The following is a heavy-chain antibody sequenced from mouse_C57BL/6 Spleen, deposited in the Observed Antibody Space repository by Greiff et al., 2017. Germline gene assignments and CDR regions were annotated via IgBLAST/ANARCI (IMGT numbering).Heavy chain of an antibody. CDR2: IDPNSGGT. J-gene: IGHJ2*01. CDR3: ARVNWDEGYFDY. Sequence: QVQLQQPGAELVKPGASVKLSCKASGYTFTSYWMHWVKQRPGRGLELIGRIDPNSGGTKYNEKFKSKATLTVDKPSSTAYMQLSSLTSEDSAVYDCARVNWDEGYFDYWGQGTTLTVSS. D-gene: IGHD4-1*01. CDR1: GYTFTSYW. V-gene: IGHV1-72*01.